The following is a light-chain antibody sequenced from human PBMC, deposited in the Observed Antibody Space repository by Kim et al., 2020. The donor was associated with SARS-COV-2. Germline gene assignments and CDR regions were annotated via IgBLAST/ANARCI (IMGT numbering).Light chain of an antibody. Sequence: DIQMTQSPSSLPGSIVDRVTITCWASQPISTFLNWYQQKPGKAPKLLISAASTLANGVPSRFTGGGSGTDFTLTISSLQPEDFATYYCQQSHNTPHTFGQGTKLEI. CDR3: QQSHNTPHT. CDR2: AAS. V-gene: IGKV1-39*01. CDR1: QPISTF. J-gene: IGKJ2*01.